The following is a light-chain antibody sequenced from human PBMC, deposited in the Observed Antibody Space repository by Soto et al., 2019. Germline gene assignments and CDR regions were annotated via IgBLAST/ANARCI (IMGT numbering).Light chain of an antibody. CDR2: GAS. CDR1: QSVSSN. CDR3: QKYNNWAPET. Sequence: EIVMTQSPATLSVSPGERATLSCRASQSVSSNLAWYQQKPGQAPRLLIYGASTRATGIPARFSGSGSGTEFTLTISSLQSEDFAVYYCQKYNNWAPETFGQGTKVEIK. V-gene: IGKV3-15*01. J-gene: IGKJ1*01.